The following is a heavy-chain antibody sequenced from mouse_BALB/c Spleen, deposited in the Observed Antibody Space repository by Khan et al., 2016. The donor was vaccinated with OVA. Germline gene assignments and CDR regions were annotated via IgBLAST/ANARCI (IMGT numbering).Heavy chain of an antibody. CDR3: AREGAYYRSDGWFSY. V-gene: IGHV1-4*01. Sequence: VKLLESGAELARPGASVKMSCKASGYTFTTYTMHWVKQRPGQGLEWIGYINPSNGYTNYNPKFKDKSTLTADKSSSTAYMQLSSLTSDYSAVYYCAREGAYYRSDGWFSYWGQGTLVTVSA. CDR1: GYTFTTYT. D-gene: IGHD2-14*01. CDR2: INPSNGYT. J-gene: IGHJ3*01.